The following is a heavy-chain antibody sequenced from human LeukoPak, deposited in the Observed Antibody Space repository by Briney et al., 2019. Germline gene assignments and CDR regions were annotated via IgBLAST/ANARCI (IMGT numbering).Heavy chain of an antibody. D-gene: IGHD1-7*01. J-gene: IGHJ6*04. CDR3: ASPRYNWNYPDV. CDR2: ISPNTGDT. V-gene: IGHV1-2*02. Sequence: GASVKVSCKAAGYTFTDYYLHWVRQAPGQGLEWMGWISPNTGDTNYAQKFQGRVTMTRDTSISTAYMGLSSLRTDDTAVYYCASPRYNWNYPDVWGKGTTVTVSS. CDR1: GYTFTDYY.